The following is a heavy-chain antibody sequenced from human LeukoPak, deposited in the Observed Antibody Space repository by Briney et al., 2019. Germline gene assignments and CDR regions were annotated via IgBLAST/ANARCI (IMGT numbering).Heavy chain of an antibody. CDR2: IDARSGIT. CDR1: GFIFNNYA. J-gene: IGHJ3*02. Sequence: SGGSLRLSCSASGFIFNNYAMSWVRQAPGKGPEWVSYIDARSGITYYADSVQGRFTISRDNAKESVFLQMNSLRVDDTAVYYCARTYDFGRGPPGDAFDNWGPGTWVTVSS. D-gene: IGHD3-3*01. CDR3: ARTYDFGRGPPGDAFDN. V-gene: IGHV3-48*01.